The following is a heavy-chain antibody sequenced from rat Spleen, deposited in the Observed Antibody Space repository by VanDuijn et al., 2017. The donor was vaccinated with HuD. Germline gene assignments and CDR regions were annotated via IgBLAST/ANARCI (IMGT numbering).Heavy chain of an antibody. CDR1: GFTFNKYW. CDR3: TRDGATEGIGFDY. D-gene: IGHD1-11*01. Sequence: EVQLVESGGGLVQPGRSLKLSCEASGFTFNKYWMTWIRQAPGKGLEWVASITNTGGSTYYPDSVKGRFTISRDNAKSTLYLQMNSLRSEDTATYYCTRDGATEGIGFDYWGQGVMVTVSS. CDR2: ITNTGGST. J-gene: IGHJ2*01. V-gene: IGHV5-31*01.